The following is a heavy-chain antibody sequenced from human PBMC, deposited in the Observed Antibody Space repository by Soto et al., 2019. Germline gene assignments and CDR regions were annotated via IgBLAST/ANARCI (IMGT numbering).Heavy chain of an antibody. CDR1: GFTFSSYA. Sequence: PGGSLRLSCSASGFTFSSYAMHRVRQAPGKGLEYVSAISSNGGSTYYADSVKGRFTISRDNSKNTLYLQMSSLRAEDTAVYYCVKDDSVPNYYDSSGYFAFHAFDIWGQGTMVTVSS. CDR3: VKDDSVPNYYDSSGYFAFHAFDI. D-gene: IGHD3-22*01. V-gene: IGHV3-64D*06. CDR2: ISSNGGST. J-gene: IGHJ3*02.